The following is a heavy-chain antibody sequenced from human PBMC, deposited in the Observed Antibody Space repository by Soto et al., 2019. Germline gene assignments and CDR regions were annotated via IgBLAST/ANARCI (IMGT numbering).Heavy chain of an antibody. D-gene: IGHD5-12*01. Sequence: GGSLRLSCAASGFTFSSYAMSWVRQAPGKGLEWVSAISGSGGSTYYADSVKGRFTISRDNSKNTLYLQMNSLRAEDTAVYYCAKDLLRLRLSGAGTGFDYWGQGTLVTVSS. CDR1: GFTFSSYA. CDR2: ISGSGGST. J-gene: IGHJ4*02. CDR3: AKDLLRLRLSGAGTGFDY. V-gene: IGHV3-23*01.